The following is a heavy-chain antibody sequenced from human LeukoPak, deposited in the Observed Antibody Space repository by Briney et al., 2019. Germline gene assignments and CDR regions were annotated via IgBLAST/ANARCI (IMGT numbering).Heavy chain of an antibody. Sequence: KPSETLSLTCAVYGGSFSGYYWSWIRQPPGKGLEWIGEINHSGSTNYNPSLKSRVTISVDTSKNHFSLKLSSVTAADTAVYYCASGQYYDLWSGYYVDWGQGTLVTVSA. D-gene: IGHD3-3*01. CDR2: INHSGST. CDR1: GGSFSGYY. V-gene: IGHV4-34*01. J-gene: IGHJ4*02. CDR3: ASGQYYDLWSGYYVD.